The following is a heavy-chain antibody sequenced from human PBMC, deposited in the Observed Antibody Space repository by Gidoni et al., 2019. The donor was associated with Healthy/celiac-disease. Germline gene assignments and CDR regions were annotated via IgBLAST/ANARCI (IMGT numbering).Heavy chain of an antibody. J-gene: IGHJ4*02. V-gene: IGHV3-48*01. CDR3: ARSTVTTCLFKPRWECGTPAVGEPDY. CDR1: GFTSSSYS. Sequence: EVQLVESGGGLVQPGGSLRLSCAASGFTSSSYSLTCARPPPGPAQEWVSYMSRRSSTIYYADPVKGRYTISRDNAKNSLYLQMNSLRAEDTAVYYCARSTVTTCLFKPRWECGTPAVGEPDYWGQGTLVTVSS. D-gene: IGHD4-17*01. CDR2: MSRRSSTI.